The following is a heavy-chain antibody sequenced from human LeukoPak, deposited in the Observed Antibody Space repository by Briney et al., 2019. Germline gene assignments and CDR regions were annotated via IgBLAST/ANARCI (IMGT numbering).Heavy chain of an antibody. J-gene: IGHJ4*02. D-gene: IGHD2-15*01. V-gene: IGHV4-59*04. CDR1: GGSISSYY. CDR2: IYYSGST. Sequence: PSETLSLTCTVSGGSISSYYWSWIRQPPGKGLEWIGYIYYSGSTYYNPSLKSRVTISVDTSKNQFSLKLSSVTAADTAVYYCARLPFSVYWGQGTLVTVSS. CDR3: ARLPFSVY.